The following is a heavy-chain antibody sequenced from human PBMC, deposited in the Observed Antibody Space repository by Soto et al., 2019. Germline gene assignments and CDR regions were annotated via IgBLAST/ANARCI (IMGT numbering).Heavy chain of an antibody. Sequence: QVQLVESGGGLVKPGGSLRLSCAASGFTFSDYYMSWIRQAPGKGLEWVSYISSSSSYTNYADSVKGRFTISRDNAKNSLYLQMNSLRAEDTAVYYCASCRRSTSCYLGYWGQGTLVTVSS. CDR1: GFTFSDYY. CDR3: ASCRRSTSCYLGY. J-gene: IGHJ4*02. D-gene: IGHD2-2*01. V-gene: IGHV3-11*05. CDR2: ISSSSSYT.